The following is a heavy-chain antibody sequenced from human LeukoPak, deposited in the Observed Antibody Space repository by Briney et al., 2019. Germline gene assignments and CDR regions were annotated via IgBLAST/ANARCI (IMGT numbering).Heavy chain of an antibody. CDR3: AREHHYYDSSGWYAFDI. V-gene: IGHV4-4*02. D-gene: IGHD3-22*01. J-gene: IGHJ3*02. Sequence: SETLSLTCAVSGVSISSSNWWSWVRQPPGKGLEWIGEIYHSGSTNYNPSLKSRVTISVDKSKNQFSLKLSSVTAADTAVYYCAREHHYYDSSGWYAFDIWGQGTMVTVSS. CDR2: IYHSGST. CDR1: GVSISSSNW.